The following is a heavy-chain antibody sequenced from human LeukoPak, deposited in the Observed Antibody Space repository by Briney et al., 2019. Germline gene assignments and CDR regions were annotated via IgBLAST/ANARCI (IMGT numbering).Heavy chain of an antibody. J-gene: IGHJ4*02. V-gene: IGHV4-34*01. Sequence: PSETLSLTCAVYGGSFSGYYWSWIRQPPGKGLEWIGEINHSGSTNYNPSLKSRVTISVDTSKNQFSLKLSSVTAADTAVYYCASNYYDSSGYYYVYWGQGTLVTVSS. CDR1: GGSFSGYY. D-gene: IGHD3-22*01. CDR2: INHSGST. CDR3: ASNYYDSSGYYYVY.